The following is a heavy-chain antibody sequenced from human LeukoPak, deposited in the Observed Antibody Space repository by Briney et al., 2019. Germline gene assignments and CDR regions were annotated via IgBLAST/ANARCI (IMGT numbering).Heavy chain of an antibody. V-gene: IGHV3-11*03. CDR2: ISSSSSYT. D-gene: IGHD5-18*01. Sequence: GGALRLSCAASGFTFSDYYMSWIRQAPGKGLEWVSYISSSSSYTNYADSVKGRFTISRDNAKNSLYLQMNSLRAEDTAVYYCARAYSYGYFDYWGQGTLVTVSS. CDR1: GFTFSDYY. CDR3: ARAYSYGYFDY. J-gene: IGHJ4*02.